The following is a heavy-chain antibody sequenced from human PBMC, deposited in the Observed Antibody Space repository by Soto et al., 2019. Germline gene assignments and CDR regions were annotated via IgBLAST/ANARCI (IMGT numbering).Heavy chain of an antibody. CDR3: ARDGQWLGNNFFDY. CDR1: GFTFSSYS. D-gene: IGHD6-19*01. CDR2: IWYDGSNK. J-gene: IGHJ4*02. V-gene: IGHV3-33*08. Sequence: GGSLRLSCAASGFTFSSYSMNWVRQAPGKGLEWVAVIWYDGSNKYYADSVKGRFTISRDNSKNTLYLQMNSLRAEDTAVYYCARDGQWLGNNFFDYWGQGTLVTVSS.